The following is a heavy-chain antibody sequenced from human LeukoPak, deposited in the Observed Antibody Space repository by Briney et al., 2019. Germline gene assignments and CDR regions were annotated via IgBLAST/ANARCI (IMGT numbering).Heavy chain of an antibody. Sequence: SETLSLTCTVSGGSISRYYWSWIRQPPGKGLEWIGYIYTSGSTNYNPSLKSRVTISVDTSKNQFSLKLSSVTAADTAVYYCARLDVGSIDYWGQGTLVTVSS. J-gene: IGHJ4*02. D-gene: IGHD1-1*01. CDR3: ARLDVGSIDY. V-gene: IGHV4-4*09. CDR2: IYTSGST. CDR1: GGSISRYY.